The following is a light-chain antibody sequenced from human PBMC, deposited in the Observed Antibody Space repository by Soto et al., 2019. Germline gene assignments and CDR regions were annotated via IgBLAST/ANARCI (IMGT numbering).Light chain of an antibody. CDR2: NHN. J-gene: IGLJ1*01. CDR3: AAWDDSLGYV. CDR1: SSNIGSNT. Sequence: QSVLTQPPSASGTPGQRVTISCSGSSSNIGSNTVSWYQQLPGTAPKLLIYNHNQRPSGVPDRFSGSTSGTSASLAISGLQSEDEADYYCAAWDDSLGYVFGTGTKLTVL. V-gene: IGLV1-44*01.